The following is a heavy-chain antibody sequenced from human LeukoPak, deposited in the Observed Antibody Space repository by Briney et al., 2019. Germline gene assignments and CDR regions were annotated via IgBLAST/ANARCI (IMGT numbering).Heavy chain of an antibody. J-gene: IGHJ3*02. CDR2: INPNSGGT. V-gene: IGHV1-2*02. CDR1: GSTFTNYY. CDR3: AADSSGWSDDSLDI. Sequence: ASVKVSCKASGSTFTNYYLHWVRQAPGQGLEWMGWINPNSGGTNYAQNFQGRVTMARDTSISTAYMELTSLGSDDTAVYFCAADSSGWSDDSLDIWGQGTMVTVSS. D-gene: IGHD6-19*01.